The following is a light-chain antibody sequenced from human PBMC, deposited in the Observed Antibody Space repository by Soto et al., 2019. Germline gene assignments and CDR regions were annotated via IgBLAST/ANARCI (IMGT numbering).Light chain of an antibody. Sequence: EIVLTQSPGTLSLSPGERATLSCRASQSVSSSYLAWYQQKPGQAPRLLIYGASSRATGIPDRFSGSGSGTDFTLTISRLETGDVAVYYCQGYGSSPFTFGPGTNVDIK. CDR3: QGYGSSPFT. J-gene: IGKJ3*01. V-gene: IGKV3-20*01. CDR2: GAS. CDR1: QSVSSSY.